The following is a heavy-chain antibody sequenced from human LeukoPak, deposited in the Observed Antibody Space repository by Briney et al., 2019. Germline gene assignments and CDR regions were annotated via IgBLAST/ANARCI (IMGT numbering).Heavy chain of an antibody. V-gene: IGHV3-74*01. CDR2: INSDGSST. D-gene: IGHD3-10*01. J-gene: IGHJ3*02. CDR1: GFTFSNYW. CDR3: ASGVIAFDI. Sequence: GGSLRLSCVASGFTFSNYWMHWVRQGPGKGLVWVSRINSDGSSTRYADSVKGRFTISRDNAKNTLYLQMDSLRAEDTALYYCASGVIAFDIWGQGTMVTVSS.